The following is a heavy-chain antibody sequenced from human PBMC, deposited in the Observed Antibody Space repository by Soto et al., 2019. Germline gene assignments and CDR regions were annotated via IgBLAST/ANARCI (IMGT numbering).Heavy chain of an antibody. Sequence: GGSVRLSCAASGFIFTNYAMNWVRQAPGKGLEWVSVIGGRGNSAYYADSVQGRFTISRDNSKNTLSLQMSSLTADDTAIYYCVREGRGSFDFWGRGTMVTVSS. CDR1: GFIFTNYA. V-gene: IGHV3-23*01. D-gene: IGHD5-12*01. CDR2: IGGRGNSA. J-gene: IGHJ3*01. CDR3: VREGRGSFDF.